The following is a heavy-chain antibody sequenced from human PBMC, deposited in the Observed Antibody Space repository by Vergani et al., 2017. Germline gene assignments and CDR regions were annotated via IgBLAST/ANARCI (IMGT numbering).Heavy chain of an antibody. CDR1: GGSISSYY. Sequence: QVQLQESGPGLVKPSDTLSLTCTVSGGSISSYYWRWIRQPPGNGLEWIGYIYYSGSTNYNPSLNSRVTISVDTSQNLFSLKLSSVTAADTAVYYCARRQTYAQDCSGGSCYSRWFDPWGQGTLVTVSS. D-gene: IGHD2-15*01. CDR3: ARRQTYAQDCSGGSCYSRWFDP. V-gene: IGHV4-59*12. CDR2: IYYSGST. J-gene: IGHJ5*02.